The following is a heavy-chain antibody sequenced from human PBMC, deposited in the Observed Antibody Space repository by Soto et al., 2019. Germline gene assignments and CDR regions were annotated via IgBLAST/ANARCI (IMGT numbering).Heavy chain of an antibody. D-gene: IGHD1-26*01. V-gene: IGHV3-30*18. CDR3: AKDSGRSGTLDY. CDR1: GFTFSSYG. J-gene: IGHJ4*02. CDR2: ISYDGSNK. Sequence: GGSLRLSCAASGFTFSSYGMHWVRQAPGKGLEWVAVISYDGSNKYYADSVKGRFTISRDSSKNTLYLQMNSLRAEDTAVYYCAKDSGRSGTLDYWGQGTLVTVSS.